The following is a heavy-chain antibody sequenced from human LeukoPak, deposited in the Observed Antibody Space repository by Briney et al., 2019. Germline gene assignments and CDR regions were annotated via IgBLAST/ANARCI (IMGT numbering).Heavy chain of an antibody. CDR2: IYYSGST. J-gene: IGHJ4*02. Sequence: SETLSLTCTVSGGSISSYYWSWIRQPPGKGLEWIGYIYYSGSTNYNPSLKSRVTISVDTSKNQFSLKLSSVTAADTAVYYCASRVISKRKQRLGYYFDYWGQGTLVTVS. CDR3: ASRVISKRKQRLGYYFDY. CDR1: GGSISSYY. V-gene: IGHV4-59*08. D-gene: IGHD6-25*01.